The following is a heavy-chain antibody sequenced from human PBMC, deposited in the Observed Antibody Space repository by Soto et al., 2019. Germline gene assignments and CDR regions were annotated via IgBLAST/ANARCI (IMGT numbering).Heavy chain of an antibody. V-gene: IGHV3-7*01. Sequence: EVQLVESGGGLVQPGGSLRLSCVASGFTFSDYYMTWVRQTPGKGLEWVANIKQDGSEEHYVDSVKGRFNVSRHNAKISVYLEMNSLRAEDTAVYYGARDRSWVGRGALEAWGQGKMVNVSS. D-gene: IGHD1-26*01. CDR2: IKQDGSEE. CDR1: GFTFSDYY. CDR3: ARDRSWVGRGALEA. J-gene: IGHJ3*01.